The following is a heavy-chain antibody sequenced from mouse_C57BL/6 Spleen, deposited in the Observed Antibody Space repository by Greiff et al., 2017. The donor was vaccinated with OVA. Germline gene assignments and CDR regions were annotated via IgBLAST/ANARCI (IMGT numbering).Heavy chain of an antibody. CDR2: IDPETGGT. CDR3: TRYCTTVVAKYYFDY. Sequence: QVQLQQSGAELVRPGASVTLSCTASGYTFTDYEMHWVKQTPVHGLEWIGAIDPETGGTAYNQKFKGKAILTADKSSSTAYLELRSLTSEDSAVYYCTRYCTTVVAKYYFDYWGQGTTLTVSS. D-gene: IGHD1-1*01. J-gene: IGHJ2*01. V-gene: IGHV1-15*01. CDR1: GYTFTDYE.